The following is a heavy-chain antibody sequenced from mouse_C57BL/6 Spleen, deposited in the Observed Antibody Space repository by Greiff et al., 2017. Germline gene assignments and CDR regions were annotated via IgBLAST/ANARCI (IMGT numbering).Heavy chain of an antibody. Sequence: QVQLQQSGAELVKPGASVKMSCKASGYTFTSYWLTWVKQRPGQGLEWIGDIYPGSGSTNYNEKFKSKATLPVDTSSSTAYMQLSSLTSEDSAVYYCARGVNELGRTWFADWGQGTLVTVSA. CDR1: GYTFTSYW. CDR3: ARGVNELGRTWFAD. J-gene: IGHJ3*01. CDR2: IYPGSGST. V-gene: IGHV1-55*01. D-gene: IGHD4-1*01.